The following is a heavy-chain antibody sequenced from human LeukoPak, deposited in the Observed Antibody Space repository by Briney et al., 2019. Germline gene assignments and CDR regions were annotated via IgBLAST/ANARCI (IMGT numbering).Heavy chain of an antibody. V-gene: IGHV4-59*12. CDR2: IYYSGST. J-gene: IGHJ6*02. CDR3: ARGRNYYYYGMDV. CDR1: GASIRSSF. Sequence: SETLSLTCTVSGASIRSSFWNWIRQPPGKGLEWIGCIYYSGSTNYNPSLKSRVTISVDTSKNQFSLKLSSVTAADTAVYYCARGRNYYYYGMDVWGQGTTVTVSS.